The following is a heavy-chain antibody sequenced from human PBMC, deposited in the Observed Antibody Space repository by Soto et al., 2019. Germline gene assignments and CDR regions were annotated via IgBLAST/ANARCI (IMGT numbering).Heavy chain of an antibody. CDR3: ARDDFLTGYYDY. D-gene: IGHD3-9*01. CDR1: GFTFSNYW. Sequence: GGSLRLSCAASGFTFSNYWIHWVRQAPGKGLVWVSRISSYGSSTNYADSVKGRFTISRDNAENTLYLQMNSLRAEDTATYYCARDDFLTGYYDYWGHGTLVTVS. J-gene: IGHJ4*01. V-gene: IGHV3-74*01. CDR2: ISSYGSST.